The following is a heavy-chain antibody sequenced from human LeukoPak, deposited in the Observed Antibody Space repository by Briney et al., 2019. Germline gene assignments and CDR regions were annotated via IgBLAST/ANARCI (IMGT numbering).Heavy chain of an antibody. CDR3: ARTLGYCGRDCHGQGFQY. CDR1: GYLFTVYY. D-gene: IGHD2-21*02. CDR2: INTESGDT. J-gene: IGHJ1*01. V-gene: IGHV1-2*02. Sequence: GASVKVCCKAAGYLFTVYYLHWVRQAPGRGLEWMGWINTESGDTNYEHKFQGRVAMNRDTSTSTAYMELSRMTSDDTAVYYCARTLGYCGRDCHGQGFQYWGQGTLVIVSS.